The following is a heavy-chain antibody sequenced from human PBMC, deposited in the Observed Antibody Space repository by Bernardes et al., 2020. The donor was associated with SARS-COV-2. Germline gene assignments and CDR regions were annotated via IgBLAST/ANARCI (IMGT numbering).Heavy chain of an antibody. CDR3: AREQSPVYLGLDGLDV. V-gene: IGHV4-61*02. CDR1: GESISRVSYS. Sequence: SETLSLTCTVSGESISRVSYSWTWLRQPAGKGMEWIWRIHTSGNTYYHPSLKSPVSISVDRSKNQSSLKLTSVTAPAPAVYYCAREQSPVYLGLDGLDVWDQGTTVTVSS. CDR2: IHTSGNT. J-gene: IGHJ6*02. D-gene: IGHD1-20*01.